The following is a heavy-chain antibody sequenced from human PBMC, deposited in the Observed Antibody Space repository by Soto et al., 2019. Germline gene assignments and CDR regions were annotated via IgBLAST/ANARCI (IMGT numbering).Heavy chain of an antibody. CDR1: GYTFTGYY. V-gene: IGHV1-2*02. D-gene: IGHD4-17*01. CDR2: INPNSGGT. J-gene: IGHJ3*02. CDR3: ARDPIYGGNSGAFDI. Sequence: GASVKVSCKASGYTFTGYYMHWVRQAPGQGLEWMGWINPNSGGTNYAQKFQGRVTMTRDTSISTAYMELSRLRSDDTAVYYCARDPIYGGNSGAFDIWGQGTMVTVSS.